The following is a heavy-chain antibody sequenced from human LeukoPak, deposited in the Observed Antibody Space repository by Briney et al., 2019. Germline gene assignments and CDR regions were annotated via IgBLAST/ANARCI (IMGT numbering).Heavy chain of an antibody. V-gene: IGHV3-7*05. D-gene: IGHD3-22*01. Sequence: GGSLRLSCAASGFTFSSYWINWVRQAPGKGLEWVANINQDGSDKYYVDSVKGRFTISRDNAKNSLYLQMNSLRAEDTAVYFCTTATYYYDGSYYYLVIDYWGQGSLVTVSS. CDR1: GFTFSSYW. J-gene: IGHJ4*02. CDR3: TTATYYYDGSYYYLVIDY. CDR2: INQDGSDK.